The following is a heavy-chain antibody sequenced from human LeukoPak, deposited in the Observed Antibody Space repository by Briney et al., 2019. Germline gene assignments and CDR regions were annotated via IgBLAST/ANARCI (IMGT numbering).Heavy chain of an antibody. CDR2: XXSSSSYI. V-gene: IGHV3-21*01. J-gene: IGHJ4*02. CDR3: ARVNYDSSGYYLYYFDY. Sequence: GGSLRLSCAASGFTFSSYSMNWVRQAPGKGXXXXXXXXSSSSYIYYADSVKGRFTISRDNAKNSLYLQMNSLRAEDTAVYYCARVNYDSSGYYLYYFDYWGQGTLVTVSS. D-gene: IGHD3-22*01. CDR1: GFTFSSYS.